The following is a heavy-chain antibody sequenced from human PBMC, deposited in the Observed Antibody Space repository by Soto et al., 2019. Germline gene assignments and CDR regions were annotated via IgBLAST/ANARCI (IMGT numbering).Heavy chain of an antibody. CDR3: SRVWGDCYNPIRY. Sequence: QVQLVQSGAEVKKPGSSVTVSCKASGGTFSSYAISWVRQAPGQGLEWMGGIIPIFGTANYAQKFQGRVTITADESTSTDYMELSSLRSDDTAEYYCSRVWGDCYNPIRYWGQGTLVTVSS. CDR2: IIPIFGTA. D-gene: IGHD2-21*01. CDR1: GGTFSSYA. V-gene: IGHV1-69*01. J-gene: IGHJ4*01.